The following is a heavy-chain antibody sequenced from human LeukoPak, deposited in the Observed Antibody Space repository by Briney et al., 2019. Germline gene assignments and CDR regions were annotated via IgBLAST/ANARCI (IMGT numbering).Heavy chain of an antibody. CDR3: ASHHSSGYFDY. J-gene: IGHJ4*02. D-gene: IGHD3-22*01. CDR1: GYTFTTYD. CDR2: ISAYNGHT. Sequence: ASVKVSCKASGYTFTTYDISWVRQAPGQGLEWMGWISAYNGHTNYAQKFQGRVTMTRDTSTSTVYMELSSLRSEDTAVYYCASHHSSGYFDYWGQGTLVTVSS. V-gene: IGHV1-18*01.